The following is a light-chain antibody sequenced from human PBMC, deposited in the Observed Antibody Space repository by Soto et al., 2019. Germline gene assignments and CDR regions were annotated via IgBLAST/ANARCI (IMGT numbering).Light chain of an antibody. CDR3: AAWDDILSGHS. V-gene: IGLV1-47*01. J-gene: IGLJ1*01. Sequence: QSVLTQPPSASGTPGQRVTSSCSGSSSNIGSNYVYWYQQLPGTAPKLLIYRNNQRPSGVPDRFSGSKSGTSASLAISGLRSDDEADYYCAAWDDILSGHSFGTGTKLTVL. CDR2: RNN. CDR1: SSNIGSNY.